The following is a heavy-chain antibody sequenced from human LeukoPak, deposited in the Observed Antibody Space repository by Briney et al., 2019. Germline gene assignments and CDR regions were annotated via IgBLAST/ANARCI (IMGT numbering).Heavy chain of an antibody. CDR1: GFTFSDYG. Sequence: PGGSLRLSCAAAGFTFSDYGIHWVRQDPRKGLEWGAVIWYDGNNKYYADSVKGRFTISRDNSKNMMYLQMNSMRAEDTAVYYCAREGGCSSAKCPFDYWGQGTLVTVHS. CDR3: AREGGCSSAKCPFDY. D-gene: IGHD2-2*01. CDR2: IWYDGNNK. J-gene: IGHJ4*02. V-gene: IGHV3-33*01.